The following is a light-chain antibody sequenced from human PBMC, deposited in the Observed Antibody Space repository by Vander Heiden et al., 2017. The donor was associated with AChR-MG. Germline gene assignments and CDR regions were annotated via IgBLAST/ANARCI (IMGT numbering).Light chain of an antibody. CDR1: KLGDKY. J-gene: IGLJ2*01. CDR3: QAWDSITGI. V-gene: IGLV3-1*01. CDR2: QDT. Sequence: SYELTQPPSMSVSPGQTATITCSGHKLGDKYTSWFQQKPGQSPVLVIYQDTKRPSGVPERFSGSNSGDTATLTISGAQAMDEGDYFCQAWDSITGIFGGGTKLTVL.